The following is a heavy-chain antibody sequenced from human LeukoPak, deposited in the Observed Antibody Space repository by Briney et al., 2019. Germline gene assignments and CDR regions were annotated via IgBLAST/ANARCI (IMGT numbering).Heavy chain of an antibody. V-gene: IGHV1-69*04. J-gene: IGHJ6*02. CDR2: IIPVLNIT. CDR1: GGTFSSSA. D-gene: IGHD5-18*01. CDR3: ARDQGLTAPPPYGLDV. Sequence: GASVKVSCKTSGGTFSSSAITWVRQAPGLGLEWMGRIIPVLNITTYAQKFQGSVTITADTSTSTVYMELSSLRSEETAVYYCARDQGLTAPPPYGLDVRGQGTTVIVSS.